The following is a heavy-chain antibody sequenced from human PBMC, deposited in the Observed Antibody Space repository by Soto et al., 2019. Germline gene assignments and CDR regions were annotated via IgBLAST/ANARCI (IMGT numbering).Heavy chain of an antibody. CDR1: GGSISTYY. J-gene: IGHJ4*02. Sequence: SETLSLTCSVSGGSISTYYWTWRRQPPGKGLEWIGYIFHSGSTNYNPSLKSRVTISVDTSKNHFSLKLSSVTAADTAVYYCARGKGYDYSVDYWGQGTLVTVSS. D-gene: IGHD4-4*01. CDR3: ARGKGYDYSVDY. V-gene: IGHV4-59*01. CDR2: IFHSGST.